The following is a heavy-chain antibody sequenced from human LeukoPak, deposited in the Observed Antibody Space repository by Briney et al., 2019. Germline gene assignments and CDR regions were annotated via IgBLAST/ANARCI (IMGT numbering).Heavy chain of an antibody. CDR2: IPYDDNDP. CDR3: ARDLYGFSGYFDS. Sequence: GRSLRLSCEASGFTFNTYPLHWVRQAPGKGLEWVAVIPYDDNDPYYADSVKGRFTISRDNSKNTLYLQMNRVRPEDTAVYYCARDLYGFSGYFDSWGQGTLVTVSS. V-gene: IGHV3-30*04. D-gene: IGHD3-22*01. J-gene: IGHJ4*02. CDR1: GFTFNTYP.